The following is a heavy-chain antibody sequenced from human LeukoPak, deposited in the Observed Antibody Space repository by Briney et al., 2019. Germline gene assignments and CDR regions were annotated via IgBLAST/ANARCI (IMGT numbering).Heavy chain of an antibody. J-gene: IGHJ3*01. V-gene: IGHV3-7*01. Sequence: PGGSLRLSCAASGFIFKDYWMGWVRQAPGKGLQWVANIKHDGSEKYYVDSVRGRFTISRDNAGNSLYLQMNSLRAEDTAMYYCARRGTPYALDLWGQGTMVTVSS. CDR1: GFIFKDYW. CDR3: ARRGTPYALDL. D-gene: IGHD1-26*01. CDR2: IKHDGSEK.